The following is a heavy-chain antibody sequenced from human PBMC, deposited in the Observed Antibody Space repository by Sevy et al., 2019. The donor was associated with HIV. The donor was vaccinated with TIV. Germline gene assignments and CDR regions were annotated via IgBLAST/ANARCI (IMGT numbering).Heavy chain of an antibody. CDR1: GFTFSDYY. V-gene: IGHV3-11*01. D-gene: IGHD3-22*01. CDR2: ISSSGSTI. J-gene: IGHJ4*02. Sequence: GGSLRLSCAASGFTFSDYYMSWIRQAPGKGLEWVSYISSSGSTIYYADSVKGRFTISRYNAKNSLYLQMNSLRAEDTAVYYCARVTDYDSSGYLGYYFDYWGQGTLVTVSS. CDR3: ARVTDYDSSGYLGYYFDY.